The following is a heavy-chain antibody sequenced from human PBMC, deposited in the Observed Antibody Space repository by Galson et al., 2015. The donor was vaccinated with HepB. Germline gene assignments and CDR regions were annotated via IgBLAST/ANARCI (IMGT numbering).Heavy chain of an antibody. D-gene: IGHD6-19*01. Sequence: SLRLSCAASGFTFSDYAMNWVRQAPGKGLEWVSGISGSGRSTYYADSVKGQFNISRDNSKNTLYLQMNSVTAEDTAVYYCAKRGQWLVSAMDVWGQGTTVTVSS. CDR1: GFTFSDYA. CDR3: AKRGQWLVSAMDV. CDR2: ISGSGRST. J-gene: IGHJ6*02. V-gene: IGHV3-23*01.